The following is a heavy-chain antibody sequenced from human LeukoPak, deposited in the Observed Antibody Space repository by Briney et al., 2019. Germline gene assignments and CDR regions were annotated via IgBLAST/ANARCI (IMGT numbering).Heavy chain of an antibody. Sequence: ASVNVSCKASGYTFNNHYMYWVRQAPGQGLEWMGVINPSGGSTSYAQKFQGRVTMTRDTSTRTVYMEVNSLRSEDTAVYYCARQGTYSSAIGMGYWGQGTLVTVSS. J-gene: IGHJ4*02. CDR2: INPSGGST. D-gene: IGHD6-19*01. CDR3: ARQGTYSSAIGMGY. CDR1: GYTFNNHY. V-gene: IGHV1-46*02.